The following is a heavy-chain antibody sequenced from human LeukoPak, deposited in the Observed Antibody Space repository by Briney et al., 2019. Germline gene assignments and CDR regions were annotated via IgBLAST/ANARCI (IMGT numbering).Heavy chain of an antibody. CDR3: ARAAIDYDILTGAGSYYYYYMDV. D-gene: IGHD3-9*01. V-gene: IGHV1-2*02. Sequence: GASVKVSCKASRYTFTGYYMHWVRQAPGQGLEWVGWVYPNSVGTNHAQKFQGRVTITADKSTSTAYMVLSSLRSEDTAVYYCARAAIDYDILTGAGSYYYYYMDVWGKGTTVTVSS. CDR1: RYTFTGYY. CDR2: VYPNSVGT. J-gene: IGHJ6*03.